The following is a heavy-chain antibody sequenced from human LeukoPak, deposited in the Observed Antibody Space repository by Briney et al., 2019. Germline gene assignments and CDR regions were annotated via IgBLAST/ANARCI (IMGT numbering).Heavy chain of an antibody. V-gene: IGHV4-59*01. Sequence: SETLSLTCTVSGGSFSRYYWSWIRQPPGKGLEWIGNIHYSGSTNYNPSLKSRLTISIDTSKNQFSLRLSSVTPVDTPVYYCARVSGATITTSSGMAVGGQGTSATVS. J-gene: IGHJ6*02. CDR1: GGSFSRYY. CDR3: ARVSGATITTSSGMAV. CDR2: IHYSGST. D-gene: IGHD5-12*01.